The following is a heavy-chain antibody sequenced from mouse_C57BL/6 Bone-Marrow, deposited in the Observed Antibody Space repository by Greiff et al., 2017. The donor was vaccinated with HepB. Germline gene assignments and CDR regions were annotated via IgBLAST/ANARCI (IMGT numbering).Heavy chain of an antibody. CDR3: VRQRGLAMDY. CDR1: GFSFNTYA. D-gene: IGHD3-3*01. J-gene: IGHJ4*01. CDR2: IRSKSNNYAT. V-gene: IGHV10-1*01. Sequence: EVQLQESGGGLVQPKGSLKLSCAASGFSFNTYAMNWVRQAPGKGLEWVARIRSKSNNYATYYADSVKDRFTISRDDSESMLYLQMNNLKTEDTAMYYCVRQRGLAMDYWGQGTSVTVSS.